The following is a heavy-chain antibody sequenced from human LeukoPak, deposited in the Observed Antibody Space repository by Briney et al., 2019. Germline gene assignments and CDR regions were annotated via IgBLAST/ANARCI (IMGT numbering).Heavy chain of an antibody. J-gene: IGHJ5*02. CDR2: IYYSGST. V-gene: IGHV4-30-4*08. CDR1: GGSISSGDYY. CDR3: ARVNFWSGYYDPSSDWFDP. D-gene: IGHD3-3*01. Sequence: SQTLSLTCTVSGGSISSGDYYWSWIRQPPGKGREWIGYIYYSGSTYYNPSLKSRVTISVDTSKNQFSLKLSSVTAADTAVYYCARVNFWSGYYDPSSDWFDPWGQGTLVTVSS.